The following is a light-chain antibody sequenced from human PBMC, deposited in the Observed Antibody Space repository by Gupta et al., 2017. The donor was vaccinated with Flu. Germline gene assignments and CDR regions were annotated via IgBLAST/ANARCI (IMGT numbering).Light chain of an antibody. CDR3: YSRDSSDKGV. Sequence: SSELTQPPSVSVSPGQTARITCSGDSLPKKYAYWYQQKSGQAPVLVTYEDSKRPSGIPDRFSGSNSEKMATLTISGAQVEDEADYYCYSRDSSDKGVFGGGTELIVL. CDR1: SLPKKY. CDR2: EDS. J-gene: IGLJ3*02. V-gene: IGLV3-10*01.